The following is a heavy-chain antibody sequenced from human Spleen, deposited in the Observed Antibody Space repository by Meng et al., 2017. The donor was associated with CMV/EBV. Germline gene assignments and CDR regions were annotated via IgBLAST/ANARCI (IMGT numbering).Heavy chain of an antibody. CDR3: ARDLSFGVVIIDY. CDR2: ISYDGSNK. Sequence: GGSLRLSCAASGFTFSNAWMSWVRQAPGKGLEWVAVISYDGSNKYYADSVKGRFTISRDNSKNTLYLQMNSLRAEDTAVYYCARDLSFGVVIIDYWGQGTLVTVSS. V-gene: IGHV3-30-3*01. CDR1: GFTFSNAW. D-gene: IGHD3-3*01. J-gene: IGHJ4*02.